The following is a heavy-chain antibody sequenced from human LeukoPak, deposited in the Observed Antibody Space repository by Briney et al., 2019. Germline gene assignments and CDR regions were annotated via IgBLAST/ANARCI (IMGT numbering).Heavy chain of an antibody. J-gene: IGHJ4*02. V-gene: IGHV3-23*01. CDR3: ARDRGRYYDSRGFYWGYYFDS. CDR2: ISGSGDST. D-gene: IGHD3-22*01. Sequence: GGSLRLSCAASALTFTSHAMSWVRQAPGKGLEWVSTISGSGDSTYYADSVKGRFTISRDNSKDTLYLQMSSVRVDDTAVYYCARDRGRYYDSRGFYWGYYFDSWGQGILVTVST. CDR1: ALTFTSHA.